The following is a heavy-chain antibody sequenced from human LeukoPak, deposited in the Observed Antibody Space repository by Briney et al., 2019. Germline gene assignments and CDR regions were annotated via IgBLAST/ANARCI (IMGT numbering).Heavy chain of an antibody. CDR2: ISYDGSKK. Sequence: GGSLRLSCSASGFAFSTYAMHWVRQALGKGLEWVAVISYDGSKKYYADSVKGRFTISRDNSKNTLYLQMNSLRAEDTAVYYCARELLGAFDYWGQGTLVTVSS. CDR3: ARELLGAFDY. J-gene: IGHJ4*02. D-gene: IGHD7-27*01. CDR1: GFAFSTYA. V-gene: IGHV3-30-3*01.